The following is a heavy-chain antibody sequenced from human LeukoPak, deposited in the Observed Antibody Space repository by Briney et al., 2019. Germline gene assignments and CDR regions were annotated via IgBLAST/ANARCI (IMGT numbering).Heavy chain of an antibody. J-gene: IGHJ4*02. CDR2: IYYSGNT. Sequence: SETLSLTCTVSGGSISSSSYYWGWIRQPPGKGLEWIGSIYYSGNTYYNPSLKSRVTISVDTSKNQFSLKLSSVTAADTAVYYCARLHYYGSGANDYWGQGTLVTVSS. D-gene: IGHD3-10*01. CDR1: GGSISSSSYY. CDR3: ARLHYYGSGANDY. V-gene: IGHV4-39*01.